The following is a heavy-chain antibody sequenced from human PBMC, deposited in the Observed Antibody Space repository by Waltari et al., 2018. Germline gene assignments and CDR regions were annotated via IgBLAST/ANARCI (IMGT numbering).Heavy chain of an antibody. D-gene: IGHD3-3*01. V-gene: IGHV1-69*04. CDR2: MIPSVGTA. J-gene: IGHJ5*02. Sequence: QVQLVHSGAAVKKPGSSVKVSCKASGGSFRSYAISWVRLAPGKGLEWMGRMIPSVGTAYYAQKCQGRVTITAEKVTSTAYMELSSLRSEETAVYYCASGESGPNFNRFDPWGQGTLVTVSS. CDR3: ASGESGPNFNRFDP. CDR1: GGSFRSYA.